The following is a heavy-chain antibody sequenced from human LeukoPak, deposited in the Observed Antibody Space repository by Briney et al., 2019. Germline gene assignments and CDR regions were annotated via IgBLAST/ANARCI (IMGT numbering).Heavy chain of an antibody. CDR3: AREPNSSGYYPNFDY. D-gene: IGHD3-22*01. V-gene: IGHV3-21*01. J-gene: IGHJ4*02. Sequence: GGSLRLSCAASGFTFSSYSMNWVRQAPGKGLEWVSSISSSSSYIYYADSVKGRFTISRDNAKNSLYLQMNSLRAEDTAVYYCAREPNSSGYYPNFDYWGQGTLVTVSS. CDR2: ISSSSSYI. CDR1: GFTFSSYS.